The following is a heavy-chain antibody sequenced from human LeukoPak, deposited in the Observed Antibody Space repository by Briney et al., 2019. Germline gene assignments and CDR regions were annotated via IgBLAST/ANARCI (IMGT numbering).Heavy chain of an antibody. D-gene: IGHD6-19*01. CDR3: ARLAVAGTVVDY. CDR1: GGSISSSSYY. CDR2: TYYSGST. V-gene: IGHV4-39*01. Sequence: PSETLSLTCTVSGGSISSSSYYWGWIRQPPGKGLEWIGSTYYSGSTYYNPSLKSRVTISVDTSKNQFSLKLSSVTAADTAVYYCARLAVAGTVVDYWGQGTLVTVSS. J-gene: IGHJ4*02.